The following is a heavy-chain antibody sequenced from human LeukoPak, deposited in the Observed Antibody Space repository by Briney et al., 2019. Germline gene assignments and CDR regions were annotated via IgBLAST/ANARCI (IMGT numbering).Heavy chain of an antibody. CDR3: ARQPQAAPTPFDY. CDR1: GGSISSYY. J-gene: IGHJ4*02. D-gene: IGHD6-6*01. V-gene: IGHV4-59*08. CDR2: IYYSGST. Sequence: TSVTLSLTCTVSGGSISSYYWSWIRQPLGKGLEWIGYIYYSGSTNYNPSLKSRVTISVDTSKNQFSLKLSSVTAADTAVYYCARQPQAAPTPFDYWGQGTLVTVSS.